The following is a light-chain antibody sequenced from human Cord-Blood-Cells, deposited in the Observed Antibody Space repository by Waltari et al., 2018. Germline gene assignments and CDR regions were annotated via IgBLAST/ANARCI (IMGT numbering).Light chain of an antibody. CDR3: QQSYSTPPT. J-gene: IGKJ4*01. V-gene: IGKV1-39*01. CDR2: AAS. CDR1: QSISSY. Sequence: EIQMTHSQPPLSPSVGERVTITCRASQSISSYLNWYQQKPGKAPKLLIYAASSLQSGVPSRFSGSGSGTDFTLTISSLQPEDFATYYCQQSYSTPPTFGGGTKVEIK.